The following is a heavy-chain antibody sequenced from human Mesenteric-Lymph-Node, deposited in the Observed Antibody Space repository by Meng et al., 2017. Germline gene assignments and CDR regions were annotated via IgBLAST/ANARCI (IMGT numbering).Heavy chain of an antibody. CDR3: ARGGPGEHNYGMDV. CDR2: MNPNSGNT. Sequence: ASVKVSCKASGYTFTSYDINWVRQATGQGLEWMGWMNPNSGNTGYAQKFQGRVTMTRDTSTSTVYMELSSLRSEDTAVYYCARGGPGEHNYGMDVWGQGTTVTVSS. CDR1: GYTFTSYD. J-gene: IGHJ6*02. V-gene: IGHV1-8*01. D-gene: IGHD7-27*01.